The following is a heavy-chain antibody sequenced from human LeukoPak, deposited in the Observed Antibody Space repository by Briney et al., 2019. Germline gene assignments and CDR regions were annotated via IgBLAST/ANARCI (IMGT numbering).Heavy chain of an antibody. Sequence: GGSLRLSCAASGFTFSSYSMNWVHQAPGKGLKWVSSISSSSSYIYYADSVKGRFTISRDNAKNSLYLQMNSLRAEDTAVYYCAKGTVAAARYFQHWGPGTLVTVSS. CDR2: ISSSSSYI. V-gene: IGHV3-21*01. CDR3: AKGTVAAARYFQH. D-gene: IGHD6-13*01. CDR1: GFTFSSYS. J-gene: IGHJ1*01.